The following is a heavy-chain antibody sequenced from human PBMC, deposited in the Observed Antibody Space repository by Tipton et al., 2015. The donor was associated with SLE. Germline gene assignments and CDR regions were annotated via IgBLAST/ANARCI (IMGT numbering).Heavy chain of an antibody. CDR3: AREPRSGYHDY. Sequence: TLSLTCTVSGASISSYYWSWIRQPPGKGLEWIGYIYYSGSTIHNPSLKSRVTMSVDTSKNQFSLKLCSVTAAVTAVYYCAREPRSGYHDYWGQGTLVIVSS. J-gene: IGHJ4*02. V-gene: IGHV4-59*12. CDR1: GASISSYY. CDR2: IYYSGST. D-gene: IGHD3-3*01.